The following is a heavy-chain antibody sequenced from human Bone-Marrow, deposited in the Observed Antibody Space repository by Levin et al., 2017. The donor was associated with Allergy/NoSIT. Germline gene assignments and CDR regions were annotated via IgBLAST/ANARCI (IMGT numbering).Heavy chain of an antibody. CDR2: IKQDGSLK. CDR1: GFTFSSCW. CDR3: VKATAADNQIFDY. V-gene: IGHV3-7*03. Sequence: GGSLRLSCAASGFTFSSCWMTWVRQAPGKGLEWVTAIKQDGSLKRYVDSVQGRFTISRDNTKNSLYLQMDSLRAEDTAVYYCVKATAADNQIFDYWGQGTLVTVSP. J-gene: IGHJ4*02. D-gene: IGHD6-13*01.